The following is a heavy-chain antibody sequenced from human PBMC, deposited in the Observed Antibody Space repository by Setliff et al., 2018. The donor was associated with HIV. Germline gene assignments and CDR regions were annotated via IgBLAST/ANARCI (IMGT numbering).Heavy chain of an antibody. Sequence: SETLSLTCAVYGGSFSGYYWSWIRQPPGKGLEWIGEINHSGSTNHNPSLKSRVTISVDTSKNQFSQKLSSVTAADTAVYYCARGRRRLNYYDSSGYYPGLFYWGQGTLVTVSS. V-gene: IGHV4-34*01. CDR1: GGSFSGYY. D-gene: IGHD3-22*01. CDR2: INHSGST. J-gene: IGHJ4*02. CDR3: ARGRRRLNYYDSSGYYPGLFY.